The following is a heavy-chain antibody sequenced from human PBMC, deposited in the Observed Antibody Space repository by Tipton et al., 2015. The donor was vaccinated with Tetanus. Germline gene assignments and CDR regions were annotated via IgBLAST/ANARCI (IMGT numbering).Heavy chain of an antibody. CDR1: GASINAGGYL. D-gene: IGHD3-10*01. V-gene: IGHV4-34*01. Sequence: TLSLTCTVSGASINAGGYLWTWIRQPPGKGLEWIGEINYDGSTNYSPSLKSRVTLSLDTTKKQVSLKLSSVTAADTAVYYCARGDYYGSGTYDVWGQGTTVTVPS. CDR2: INYDGST. CDR3: ARGDYYGSGTYDV. J-gene: IGHJ6*02.